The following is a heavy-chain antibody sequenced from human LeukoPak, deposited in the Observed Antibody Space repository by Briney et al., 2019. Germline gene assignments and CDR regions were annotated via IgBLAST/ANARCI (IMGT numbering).Heavy chain of an antibody. CDR1: GYTFTGYY. D-gene: IGHD5-12*01. CDR3: GRGALYSGYDSSEFDP. J-gene: IGHJ5*02. CDR2: MNPNNGNT. Sequence: GASVKVSCKASGYTFTGYYMHWVRQAPGQGLEWMGWMNPNNGNTGYAQKFQGRVTMTRKNSISTAYMELSSLRSEDTAVYYCGRGALYSGYDSSEFDPWGQGTLVTVSS. V-gene: IGHV1-8*02.